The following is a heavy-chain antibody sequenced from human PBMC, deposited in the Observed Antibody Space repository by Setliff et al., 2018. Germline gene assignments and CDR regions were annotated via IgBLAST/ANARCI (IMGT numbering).Heavy chain of an antibody. J-gene: IGHJ4*02. CDR3: AREPNYYDSSGGFDY. Sequence: SLTCTVSGCSISSSSYYWGWIRQPPGKGLEWIGSIYYSGSTYYNPSLKSRVTISVDTSKNQFSLKLSSVTAADTAVYYCAREPNYYDSSGGFDYWGQGTLVTVSS. CDR1: GCSISSSSYY. D-gene: IGHD3-22*01. V-gene: IGHV4-39*07. CDR2: IYYSGST.